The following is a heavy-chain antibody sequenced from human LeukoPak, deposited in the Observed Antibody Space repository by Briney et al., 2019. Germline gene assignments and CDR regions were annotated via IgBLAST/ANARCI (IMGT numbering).Heavy chain of an antibody. J-gene: IGHJ4*02. D-gene: IGHD3-16*02. V-gene: IGHV1-69*13. CDR3: ARGPLGLRLGELSFPSFDY. CDR2: IIPIFGTA. Sequence: SVKVSCKASGGTFSSYAISWVRQAPGQGLEWVGGIIPIFGTANYAQKFQGRVTITADESTSTAYMELSSLRSEDTAVYYCARGPLGLRLGELSFPSFDYWGQGTLVTVSS. CDR1: GGTFSSYA.